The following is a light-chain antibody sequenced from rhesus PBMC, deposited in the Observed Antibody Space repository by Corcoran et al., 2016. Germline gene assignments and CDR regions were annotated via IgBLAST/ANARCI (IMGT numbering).Light chain of an antibody. V-gene: IGKV3-42*03. J-gene: IGKJ4*01. Sequence: EIVMTQSPATLSLSPGERATLSCRASQSVSSSLAWYQQKPGQAPRLLIMGASSRATGIPDRFSGSGSGTEFTLTISSLEPEDFAVYYCQQYSNWPLTFGGGTKVEIK. CDR1: QSVSSS. CDR2: GAS. CDR3: QQYSNWPLT.